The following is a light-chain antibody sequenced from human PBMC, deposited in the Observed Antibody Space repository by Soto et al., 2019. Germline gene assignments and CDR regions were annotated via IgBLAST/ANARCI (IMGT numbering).Light chain of an antibody. Sequence: QSALTQPASVSGSPGQSITISCTGTSSDVGGSNYVSWYQQLPGKAPKLMIYDVSDRPSGVSNRFSGSKSGNTASLTISGLQAEDEADYYSSSYTSSSLYVFGTGTKLTVL. V-gene: IGLV2-14*01. CDR3: SSYTSSSLYV. J-gene: IGLJ1*01. CDR1: SSDVGGSNY. CDR2: DVS.